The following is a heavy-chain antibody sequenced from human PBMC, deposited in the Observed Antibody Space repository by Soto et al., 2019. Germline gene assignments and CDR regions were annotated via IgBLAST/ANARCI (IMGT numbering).Heavy chain of an antibody. CDR1: GYTFTSYY. Sequence: GASVKVSCKASGYTFTSYYMHWVRQALGQGLEWMGIINPSGGSTSYAQKFQGRVTMTRDTSTSTVYMELSSLRSEDTAVYYCAREPRYMATPYTDSYYYYGMDVWGQGTTITVSS. J-gene: IGHJ6*02. CDR2: INPSGGST. D-gene: IGHD5-12*01. V-gene: IGHV1-46*01. CDR3: AREPRYMATPYTDSYYYYGMDV.